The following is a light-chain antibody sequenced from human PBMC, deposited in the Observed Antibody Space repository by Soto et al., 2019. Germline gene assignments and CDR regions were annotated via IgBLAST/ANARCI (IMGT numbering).Light chain of an antibody. CDR2: DAS. CDR1: QSISSW. J-gene: IGKJ1*01. Sequence: DIQMTQSPSTLSASVGDRVTITCRASQSISSWLAWYQQKPGKAPKLLIYDASSLESGVPQRFGGSGSGTEFTLTISSMPTDDFSTYYCQQYHSYWTFGQGTKVDIK. CDR3: QQYHSYWT. V-gene: IGKV1-5*01.